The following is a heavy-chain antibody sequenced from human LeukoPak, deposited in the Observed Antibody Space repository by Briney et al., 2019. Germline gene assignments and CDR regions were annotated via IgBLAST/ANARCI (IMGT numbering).Heavy chain of an antibody. CDR3: ARVVAAAGTSWFDP. D-gene: IGHD6-13*01. CDR2: IYHSGST. CDR1: GGSISSSNS. V-gene: IGHV4-4*02. J-gene: IGHJ5*02. Sequence: SGTLSLTCAVSGGSISSSNSWSGVRQPPGKGLEGIGEIYHSGSTNYNPSLKSRVTISGDKSKNQFSLKLSSVTAADTAVYYCARVVAAAGTSWFDPWGQGTLVTVSS.